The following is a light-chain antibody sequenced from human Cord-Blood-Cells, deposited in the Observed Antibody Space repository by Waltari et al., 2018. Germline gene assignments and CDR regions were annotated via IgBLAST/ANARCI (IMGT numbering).Light chain of an antibody. J-gene: IGLJ1*01. CDR1: SSAVGGYNY. V-gene: IGLV2-8*01. Sequence: QSALTQPPSASGSPGQSLTTSSTETSSAVGGYNYVSWYQQHPVKAPKLMIYEVSKRPSGVPDRFSGSKSGNTASLTVSGLQAEDEADYYCSSYAGSNNYVFGTGTKVTVL. CDR2: EVS. CDR3: SSYAGSNNYV.